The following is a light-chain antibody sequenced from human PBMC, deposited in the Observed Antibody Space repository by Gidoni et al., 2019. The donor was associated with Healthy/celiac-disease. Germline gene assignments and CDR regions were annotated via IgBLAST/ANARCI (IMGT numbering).Light chain of an antibody. J-gene: IGKJ2*01. CDR3: MQVTHWPDT. V-gene: IGKV2-30*01. CDR2: KVS. CDR1: QSLVYSDGNTY. Sequence: CPSSQSLVYSDGNTYLNWFRQRPGQSPRRLIEKVSNRDSGVPDRFSGSVSGTDFTLKISRVEAEEVWVYYCMQVTHWPDTFGQGTKLEIK.